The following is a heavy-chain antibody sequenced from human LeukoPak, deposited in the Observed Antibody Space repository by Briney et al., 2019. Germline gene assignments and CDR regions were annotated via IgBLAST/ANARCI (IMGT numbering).Heavy chain of an antibody. D-gene: IGHD4-17*01. CDR2: IYTSGST. CDR3: ATQPPYYGANWFDP. CDR1: GGSISSGSYY. J-gene: IGHJ5*02. V-gene: IGHV4-61*02. Sequence: SQTLSLTCTVSGGSISSGSYYWSWIRQPAGKGLEWIGRIYTSGSTNYNPSLKSLVTISVDTSKNQFSLKLSSVTAADTAVYYCATQPPYYGANWFDPWGQGTLVTVSS.